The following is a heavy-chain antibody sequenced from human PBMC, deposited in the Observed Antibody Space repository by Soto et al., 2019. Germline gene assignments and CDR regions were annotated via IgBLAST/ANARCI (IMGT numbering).Heavy chain of an antibody. V-gene: IGHV3-48*02. Sequence: EVQLVESGGGLVQPGGSLRLSCAASGFTFSSYSMNWVRQSPGKGLEWVSYISSSSSTIYYADSVKGRFTISRDNAKNSLYLQMSSLRDEDTAVYYCARDLYYYDTGGWGYWGQGALVTVSS. CDR1: GFTFSSYS. D-gene: IGHD3-22*01. CDR2: ISSSSSTI. CDR3: ARDLYYYDTGGWGY. J-gene: IGHJ4*02.